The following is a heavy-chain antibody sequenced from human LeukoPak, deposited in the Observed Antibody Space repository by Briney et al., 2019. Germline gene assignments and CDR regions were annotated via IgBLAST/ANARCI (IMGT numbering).Heavy chain of an antibody. CDR3: ARNRYCSGGSCYHDY. J-gene: IGHJ4*02. CDR2: IYYSGST. D-gene: IGHD2-15*01. V-gene: IGHV4-39*07. Sequence: SETLSLTCTVSGGSISSSSYYWGWIRQPPGKGLEWIGSIYYSGSTYYNPSLKSRVTISEDTSKNQFSLTLRSVTAADTAVYYCARNRYCSGGSCYHDYWGQGTLVTVSS. CDR1: GGSISSSSYY.